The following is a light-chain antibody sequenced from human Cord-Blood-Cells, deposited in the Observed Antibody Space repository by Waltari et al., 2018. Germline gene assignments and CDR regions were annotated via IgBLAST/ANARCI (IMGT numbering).Light chain of an antibody. CDR3: CSYAGSSTVV. Sequence: QSALTQPASVSGSPGPSITISCTGTSRDVGSYNLVSWYQPHPGKAPKLMIYEGSKRPSGVSNRFSGSKSGNTASLTISGLQAEDEADYYCCSYAGSSTVVFGGGTKLTVL. CDR2: EGS. J-gene: IGLJ2*01. CDR1: SRDVGSYNL. V-gene: IGLV2-23*01.